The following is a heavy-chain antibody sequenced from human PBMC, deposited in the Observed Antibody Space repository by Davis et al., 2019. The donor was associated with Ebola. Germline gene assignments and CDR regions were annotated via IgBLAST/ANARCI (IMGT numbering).Heavy chain of an antibody. D-gene: IGHD3-3*01. CDR2: INHSGST. J-gene: IGHJ5*02. CDR1: GGSFSGYY. Sequence: PSETLSLTCAVYGGSFSGYYWSWIRQPPGKGLEWIGEINHSGSTNYNPSLKSRVTISVNTSKNQFSLKLSSVTAADTAVYYCARALYEPRDWFDPWGQGTLVTVSS. V-gene: IGHV4-34*01. CDR3: ARALYEPRDWFDP.